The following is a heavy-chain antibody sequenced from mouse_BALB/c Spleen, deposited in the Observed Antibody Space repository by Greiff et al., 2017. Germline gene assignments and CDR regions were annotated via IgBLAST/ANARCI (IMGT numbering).Heavy chain of an antibody. D-gene: IGHD2-4*01. Sequence: EVMLVESGGDLVKPGGSLKLSCAASGFTFSSYAMSWVRQTPEKRLEWVASISSGGSTYYPDSVKGRFTISRDNARNILYLQMSSLRSEDTAMYYCARDGITTVPYAMDYWGQGTSVTVSS. CDR2: ISSGGST. CDR1: GFTFSSYA. V-gene: IGHV5-6-5*01. J-gene: IGHJ4*01. CDR3: ARDGITTVPYAMDY.